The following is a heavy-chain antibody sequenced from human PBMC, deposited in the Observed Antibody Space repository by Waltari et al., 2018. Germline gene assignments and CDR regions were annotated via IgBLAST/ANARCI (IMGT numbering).Heavy chain of an antibody. CDR2: FDPEDGET. V-gene: IGHV1-24*01. D-gene: IGHD2-2*01. J-gene: IGHJ6*03. Sequence: QVQLVQSGAEMKKPGASVKVSCKVSGYTLTELSMHWVRQAPGKGLEWMGGFDPEDGETIYAQKFQGRVTMTEDTSTDTAYMELSSLRSEDTAVYYCATVGGYCSSTSCSRGYMDVWGKGTTVTISS. CDR1: GYTLTELS. CDR3: ATVGGYCSSTSCSRGYMDV.